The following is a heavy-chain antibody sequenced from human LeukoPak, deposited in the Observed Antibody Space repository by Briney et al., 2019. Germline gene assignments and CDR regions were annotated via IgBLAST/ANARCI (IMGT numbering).Heavy chain of an antibody. D-gene: IGHD3-22*01. CDR2: IYPGDSDT. Sequence: PGESLKISCKGSGYSFTSYWIGWVRQMPGKGLEWMGIIYPGDSDTRYSPSFQGQVTISADKSISTAYLQWSSLKASDTAMYYCARRGSYYYDSSGFQDGMDVWGQGTTVTVSS. J-gene: IGHJ6*02. CDR3: ARRGSYYYDSSGFQDGMDV. V-gene: IGHV5-51*01. CDR1: GYSFTSYW.